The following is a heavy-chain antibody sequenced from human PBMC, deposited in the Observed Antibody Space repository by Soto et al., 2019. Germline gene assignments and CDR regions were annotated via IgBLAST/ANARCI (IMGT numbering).Heavy chain of an antibody. V-gene: IGHV3-49*03. D-gene: IGHD6-13*01. CDR3: TTGGSSWYRRILAY. Sequence: GGSLRLSCTASGFTFGDYAMSWFRQAPGKGLEWVGFIRSKAYGGTTEYAASVKGRFTISRDDSKSIAYLQMNSLKTEDTAVYYCTTGGSSWYRRILAYWGQGTLVTVSS. J-gene: IGHJ4*02. CDR2: IRSKAYGGTT. CDR1: GFTFGDYA.